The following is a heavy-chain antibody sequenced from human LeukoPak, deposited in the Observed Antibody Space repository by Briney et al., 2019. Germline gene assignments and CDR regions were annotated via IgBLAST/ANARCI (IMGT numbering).Heavy chain of an antibody. CDR2: IYYSGGT. J-gene: IGHJ4*02. CDR3: ARIVIVVQSAGFDY. Sequence: KPSETLSLTCTVSGGSISSSSYYWGWIRQPPGKGLEWIGSIYYSGGTYYNPSLKSRVTISVDTSKNQFSLKLSSVTAADTAVYYCARIVIVVQSAGFDYWGQGTLVTVSS. CDR1: GGSISSSSYY. D-gene: IGHD3-22*01. V-gene: IGHV4-39*01.